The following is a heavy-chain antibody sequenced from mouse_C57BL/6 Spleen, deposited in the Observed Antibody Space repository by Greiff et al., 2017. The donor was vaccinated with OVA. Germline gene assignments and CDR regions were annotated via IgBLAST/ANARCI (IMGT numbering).Heavy chain of an antibody. V-gene: IGHV1-69*01. Sequence: VQLQQPGAELVMPGASVKLSCKASGYTFTSYWMHWVKQRPGQGLEWIGEIDPSDSYTNYNQKFKGKSTLTVDKSSSTAYMQLSSLTSEDSAVYYGAREEKCYDAGYYAMDYWGQGTSVTVSS. CDR2: IDPSDSYT. J-gene: IGHJ4*01. CDR3: AREEKCYDAGYYAMDY. D-gene: IGHD2-12*01. CDR1: GYTFTSYW.